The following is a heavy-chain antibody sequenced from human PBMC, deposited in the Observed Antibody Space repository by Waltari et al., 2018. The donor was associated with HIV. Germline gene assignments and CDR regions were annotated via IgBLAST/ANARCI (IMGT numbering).Heavy chain of an antibody. Sequence: QVQLVESGGGVVQPGMSLKLSCTASKFTFSHYSMHWVRQAPGKGLEWVAVISYDGKNNYFADSVKGRFTVSRDNSNNTLHLQMNSLRTEDTAVYYCARDLKISKFVDLFYYNYYAMDVWGLGTTVTVSS. CDR1: KFTFSHYS. J-gene: IGHJ6*02. V-gene: IGHV3-30*04. D-gene: IGHD3-10*01. CDR2: ISYDGKNN. CDR3: ARDLKISKFVDLFYYNYYAMDV.